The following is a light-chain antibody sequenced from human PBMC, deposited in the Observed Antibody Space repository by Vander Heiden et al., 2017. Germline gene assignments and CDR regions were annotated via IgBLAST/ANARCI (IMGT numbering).Light chain of an antibody. J-gene: IGLJ1*01. CDR3: QVWDSSTANV. CDR2: RDS. V-gene: IGLV3-9*01. CDR1: NIGSKN. Sequence: SYELTQPLSVSVALGQTARITCGGNNIGSKNVHGYQQKPGQAPVLVIYRDSNRPSGIPERFSGSNSGNTTTLTISRAQAGDEADYYCQVWDSSTANVFGTGTKVTVL.